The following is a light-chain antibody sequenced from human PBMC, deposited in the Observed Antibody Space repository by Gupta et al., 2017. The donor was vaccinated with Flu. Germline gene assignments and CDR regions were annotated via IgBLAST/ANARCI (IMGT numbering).Light chain of an antibody. CDR3: QQYNSYSPWVT. CDR2: KAS. CDR1: QSISSW. V-gene: IGKV1-5*03. J-gene: IGKJ4*01. Sequence: DIQMTQSPPTLSASVGDRVTITCRASQSISSWLAWYQQKPGKAPKLLIYKASTLESGVPSRFSGSGSGTEFTLTISSLQPDDFATYYCQQYNSYSPWVTFGGGTKVEIK.